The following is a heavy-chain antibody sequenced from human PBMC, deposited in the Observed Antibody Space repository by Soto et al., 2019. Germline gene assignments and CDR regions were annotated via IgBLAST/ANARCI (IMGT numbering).Heavy chain of an antibody. CDR3: AGRSGSSDY. D-gene: IGHD3-10*01. Sequence: GGSLRLSCAASGFTFSNYTMHWVRQAPGKGLEWVALISYDEIDKYFADAVKGRFTISRDNSKNTLYLQMDSLRAEDAAVYYCAGRSGSSDYWGRGTLVTVSS. J-gene: IGHJ4*02. CDR1: GFTFSNYT. V-gene: IGHV3-30*04. CDR2: ISYDEIDK.